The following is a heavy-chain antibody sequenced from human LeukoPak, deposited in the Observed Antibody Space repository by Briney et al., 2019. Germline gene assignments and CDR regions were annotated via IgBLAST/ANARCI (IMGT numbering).Heavy chain of an antibody. V-gene: IGHV4-39*01. D-gene: IGHD3-3*01. J-gene: IGHJ6*03. CDR3: ARHRTEWRLRDPIYYYYMDV. CDR1: GGSISSSSYH. Sequence: SETLSLTCTVSGGSISSSSYHWGWIRQPPGKGLEWIGSIYYSGSTYYNPSLKSRVTISVDTSKNQFSLKLSSVTAADTAVYYCARHRTEWRLRDPIYYYYMDVWGKGTTVTVSS. CDR2: IYYSGST.